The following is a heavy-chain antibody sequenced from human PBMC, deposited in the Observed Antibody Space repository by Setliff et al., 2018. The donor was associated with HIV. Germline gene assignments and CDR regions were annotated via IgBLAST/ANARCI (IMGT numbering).Heavy chain of an antibody. V-gene: IGHV4-4*07. J-gene: IGHJ3*02. CDR3: ARDRWFGEPDAFDI. CDR2: IYTSGST. D-gene: IGHD3-10*01. Sequence: PSETLSLTCAVSGGSISSYYWSWIRQPAGKGLEWIGRIYTSGSTNYNPSLKSRVTMSVDTSKNQFSLKLSSVTAADTAVYYCARDRWFGEPDAFDIWGQGTMVT. CDR1: GGSISSYY.